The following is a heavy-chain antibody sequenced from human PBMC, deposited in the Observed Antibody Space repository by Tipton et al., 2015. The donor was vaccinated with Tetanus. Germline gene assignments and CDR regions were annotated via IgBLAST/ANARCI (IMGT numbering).Heavy chain of an antibody. V-gene: IGHV3-53*01. CDR3: ARGLGVDY. CDR2: IYSDGST. CDR1: GFTVSSYQ. Sequence: QLVQSGGGMTQPGDSLRLSCAASGFTVSSYQMTWVCQAPGKGLEWVSVIYSDGSTYYADSVKGRFTISRDNLKNTLSLQMNSLRAEDTAVYYCARGLGVDYWGQGTLVTVSS. J-gene: IGHJ4*02. D-gene: IGHD7-27*01.